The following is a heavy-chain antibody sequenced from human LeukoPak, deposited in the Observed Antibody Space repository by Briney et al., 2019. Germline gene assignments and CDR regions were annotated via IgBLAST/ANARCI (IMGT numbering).Heavy chain of an antibody. J-gene: IGHJ4*02. CDR2: IRTNVYGGTT. D-gene: IGHD5-12*01. CDR1: GFTFSNYW. CDR3: TRETHLVGTGDY. Sequence: PGGSLRLSCAASGFTFSNYWMTWVRQAPGKGLEWVGFIRTNVYGGTTEFAASVKGRFFISRDDSNSIAYLQMNNLKTEDTAVYYCTRETHLVGTGDYWGQGTLVTVSS. V-gene: IGHV3-49*04.